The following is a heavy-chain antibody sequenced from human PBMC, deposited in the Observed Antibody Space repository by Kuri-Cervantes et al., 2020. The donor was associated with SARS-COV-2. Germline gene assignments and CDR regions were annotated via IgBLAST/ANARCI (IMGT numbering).Heavy chain of an antibody. Sequence: ETLSLTCAASGFTVSSNYMSWVRQAPGKGLEWVSVIYSGGSTYYADSVKGRFTISRDNSKNTLYLQMNSLRAEDTAVYYCARAFSPAYTSSDSDAFDFWGRGTMVTVSS. CDR1: GFTVSSNY. J-gene: IGHJ3*01. CDR2: IYSGGST. D-gene: IGHD3-16*01. V-gene: IGHV3-66*01. CDR3: ARAFSPAYTSSDSDAFDF.